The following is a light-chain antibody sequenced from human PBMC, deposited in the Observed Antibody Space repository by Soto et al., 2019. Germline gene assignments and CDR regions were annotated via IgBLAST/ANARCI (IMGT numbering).Light chain of an antibody. CDR3: QQRRSWPPIT. Sequence: IVLRQSPGTLSLYQGERATLSCRASQSVSSSYLAWYQQKPGQPPRLLIYDASNRATDVPARFSGSGSGTDFTLTISSLEPEDFAVYYCQQRRSWPPITFGQGTRLEIK. CDR2: DAS. V-gene: IGKV3D-20*02. CDR1: QSVSSSY. J-gene: IGKJ5*01.